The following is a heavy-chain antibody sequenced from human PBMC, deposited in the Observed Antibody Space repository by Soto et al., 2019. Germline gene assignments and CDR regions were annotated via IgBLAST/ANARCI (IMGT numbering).Heavy chain of an antibody. CDR2: IGTAGDT. CDR3: ARETLSSSGPSYYFDY. V-gene: IGHV3-13*01. J-gene: IGHJ4*02. CDR1: GFTFSSYD. D-gene: IGHD6-19*01. Sequence: EVQLVESGGGLVQPGGSLRLSCAASGFTFSSYDMHWVRHATGKGLEWVSAIGTAGDTYYPGSVKGRFTISRENAKNSLYLQMNSLRAGDTAVYYCARETLSSSGPSYYFDYWGQGTLVTVSS.